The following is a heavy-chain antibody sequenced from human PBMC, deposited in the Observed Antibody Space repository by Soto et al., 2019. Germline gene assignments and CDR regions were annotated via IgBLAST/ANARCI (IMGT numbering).Heavy chain of an antibody. Sequence: QVQLVESGGGLVKPGGSLRLSCAASGFTFSANYRSWIRQARGRGREWVSYISSRSSTLFYAASVKGRFTISRDNVKNSLYLQMNGLRAEDTAVYYCASRTKGAFFVYWGQGILVTVSS. CDR1: GFTFSANY. CDR3: ASRTKGAFFVY. J-gene: IGHJ4*02. D-gene: IGHD2-8*01. CDR2: ISSRSSTL. V-gene: IGHV3-11*01.